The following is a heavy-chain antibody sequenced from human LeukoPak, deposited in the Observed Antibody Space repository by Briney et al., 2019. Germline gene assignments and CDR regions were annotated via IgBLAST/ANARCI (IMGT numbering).Heavy chain of an antibody. J-gene: IGHJ6*03. CDR1: GYTFTSYG. V-gene: IGHV1-18*01. Sequence: GASVKVSCKASGYTFTSYGISWVRQAPGQGLEWMGWISAYNGNTNYAQKLQGRVTMTTDTSTSTAYMELRRLRSDDTAVYYCARGRLYKGLPNYYYMDVWGKGTTVTVSS. CDR2: ISAYNGNT. D-gene: IGHD2-2*02. CDR3: ARGRLYKGLPNYYYMDV.